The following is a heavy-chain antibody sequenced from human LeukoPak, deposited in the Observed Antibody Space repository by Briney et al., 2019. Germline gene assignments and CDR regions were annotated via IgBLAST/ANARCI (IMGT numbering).Heavy chain of an antibody. J-gene: IGHJ4*02. D-gene: IGHD6-19*01. CDR1: GGSISSGSYY. V-gene: IGHV4-61*02. CDR2: IYTSGST. Sequence: SQTLSLTCTVSGGSISSGSYYWSWIRQPAGKGLEWIGRIYTSGSTNYNPSLKSRVTISVDTSKNQFSLKLSSVTAADTAVYYCARTRVRTDSSGWPFDYWGQGTLVTVSS. CDR3: ARTRVRTDSSGWPFDY.